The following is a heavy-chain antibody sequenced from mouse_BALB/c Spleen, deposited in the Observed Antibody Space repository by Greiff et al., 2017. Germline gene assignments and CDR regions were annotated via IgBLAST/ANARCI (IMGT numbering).Heavy chain of an antibody. CDR2: IYPGDGDT. CDR1: GYTFTSYW. V-gene: IGHV1-87*01. D-gene: IGHD3-2*01. CDR3: ATLDSAGYP. J-gene: IGHJ2*01. Sequence: QVQLQQSGAELARPGASVKLSCKASGYTFTSYWMQWVKQRPGQGLEWIGAIYPGDGDTRYTQKFKGKATLTADKSSSTAYMQLSSLASEDSAVYYCATLDSAGYPGGQGTTLTVSS.